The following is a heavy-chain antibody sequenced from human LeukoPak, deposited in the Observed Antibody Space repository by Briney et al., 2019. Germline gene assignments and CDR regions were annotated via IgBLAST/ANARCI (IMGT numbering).Heavy chain of an antibody. CDR3: ARDHGGYYYRLGDY. V-gene: IGHV3-48*04. D-gene: IGHD3-22*01. CDR1: GFTIKTYA. Sequence: PGGSLRLSCAASGFTIKTYAMSWVRQAPGKGLQWVSGVRGSADTGNYADSVKGRFTISRDNAKNSLYLQMYSLRAEDTAVYYCARDHGGYYYRLGDYWGQGTLVTVSS. CDR2: VRGSADTG. J-gene: IGHJ4*02.